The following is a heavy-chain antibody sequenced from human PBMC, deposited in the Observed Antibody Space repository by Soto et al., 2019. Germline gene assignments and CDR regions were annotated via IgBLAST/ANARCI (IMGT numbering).Heavy chain of an antibody. D-gene: IGHD2-2*01. V-gene: IGHV3-7*01. CDR3: AKNNRYCSSTNCFVFDY. J-gene: IGHJ4*02. CDR2: IKQDGREK. Sequence: GGSLRLSCAASGFTFSGYWMSWVRQAPGKGLEWVANIKQDGREKYYVDSVKGRFTISRDNAKNSLYLLMNSLRAEDTAVYYCAKNNRYCSSTNCFVFDYWGQGTLVTVSS. CDR1: GFTFSGYW.